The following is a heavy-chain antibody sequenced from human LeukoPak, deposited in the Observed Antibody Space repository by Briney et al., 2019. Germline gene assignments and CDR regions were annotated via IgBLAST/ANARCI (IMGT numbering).Heavy chain of an antibody. CDR2: MYSGGGV. CDR1: GFTVTSQY. Sequence: GGSPRLSCVASGFTVTSQYISWVRQTPGKGLEWVALMYSGGGVHYAVSVRGRFAVPRDISMDVVHLQMSGLRDDDAAVYYCTRPPIPAFFGESILHYNYMDVWGNGTTVIVSS. D-gene: IGHD3-10*01. J-gene: IGHJ6*03. CDR3: TRPPIPAFFGESILHYNYMDV. V-gene: IGHV3-53*01.